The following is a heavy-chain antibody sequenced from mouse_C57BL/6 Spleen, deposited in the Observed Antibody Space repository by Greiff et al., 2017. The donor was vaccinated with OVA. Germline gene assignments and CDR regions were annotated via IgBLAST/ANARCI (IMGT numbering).Heavy chain of an antibody. CDR2: INPSNGGT. D-gene: IGHD2-3*01. J-gene: IGHJ1*03. V-gene: IGHV1-53*01. CDR1: GYTFTSSW. Sequence: QVQLQQPGTELVKPGASVKLSCKASGYTFTSSWMHWVKQRPGQGLEWIGNINPSNGGTNYNEKFKSKATLTVDKSSSTAYMQLSSLTSEDSAVYYCARTDGYYWYFDVWGTGTTVTVSS. CDR3: ARTDGYYWYFDV.